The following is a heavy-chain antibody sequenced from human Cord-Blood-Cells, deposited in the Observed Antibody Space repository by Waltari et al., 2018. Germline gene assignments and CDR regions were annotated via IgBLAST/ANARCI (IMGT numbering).Heavy chain of an antibody. J-gene: IGHJ4*02. CDR1: GFTFSKAW. V-gene: IGHV3-15*01. Sequence: EVQLVESGGGLVQPGGSLRLSCAASGFTFSKAWMSWVRQATGKGVEWVGRSKSKTDGGTTDYAAPVKGRFTFSRDDSKNTLYLQMNSLKTQDTAVYYCTTDFSYYEYVWGSYRYYWGQGTLVTVSS. CDR2: SKSKTDGGTT. D-gene: IGHD3-16*02. CDR3: TTDFSYYEYVWGSYRYY.